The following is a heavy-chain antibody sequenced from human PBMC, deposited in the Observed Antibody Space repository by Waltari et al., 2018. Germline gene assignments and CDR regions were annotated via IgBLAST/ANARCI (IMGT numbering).Heavy chain of an antibody. CDR1: GYTFTSYD. CDR3: ARIVDYGDYYYYYGMDV. D-gene: IGHD4-17*01. CDR2: MNPNVGNT. J-gene: IGHJ6*02. Sequence: QVQLVQSGAEVKKPGASVKVSCKASGYTFTSYDINWVRQATGQGLEWMGWMNPNVGNTGYAQKFEGRVTITRNTSISTAYMELSSLRSEDTAVYYCARIVDYGDYYYYYGMDVWGQGTTVTVSS. V-gene: IGHV1-8*03.